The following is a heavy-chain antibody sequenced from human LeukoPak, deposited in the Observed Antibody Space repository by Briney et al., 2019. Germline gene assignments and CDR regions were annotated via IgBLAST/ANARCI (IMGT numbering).Heavy chain of an antibody. CDR3: AREIVGGFNPGAY. J-gene: IGHJ4*02. CDR2: IHRSGST. V-gene: IGHV4-4*02. D-gene: IGHD1-14*01. CDR1: LDSTTSNF. Sequence: TLSLTCTVSLDSTTSNFWSWVRQPPGKGLEWIGEIHRSGSTNYNPSLQSRVTISIDRSKNQIALELSSVTAADTAVYYCAREIVGGFNPGAYWGQGTLVTVSS.